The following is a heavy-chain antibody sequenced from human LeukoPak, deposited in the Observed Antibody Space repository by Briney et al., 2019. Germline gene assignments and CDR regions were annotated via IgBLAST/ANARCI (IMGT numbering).Heavy chain of an antibody. D-gene: IGHD1-26*01. CDR1: GGSISSSSYY. V-gene: IGHV4-39*07. J-gene: IGHJ4*02. Sequence: NPSETLSLTCTVSGGSISSSSYYWGWLRQPPGKGLEWIGSIYYSGSTYYNPSLKSRVTISVDTSKNQFSLKLSSVTAADTAVYYCARDEGELPIYWGQGTLVPVSS. CDR2: IYYSGST. CDR3: ARDEGELPIY.